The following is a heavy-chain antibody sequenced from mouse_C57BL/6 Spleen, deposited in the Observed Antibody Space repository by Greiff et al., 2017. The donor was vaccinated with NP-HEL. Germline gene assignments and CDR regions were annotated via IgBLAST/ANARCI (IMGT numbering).Heavy chain of an antibody. CDR3: ARTPLFITTVVEGYFDV. J-gene: IGHJ1*03. V-gene: IGHV3-6*01. D-gene: IGHD1-1*01. CDR2: ISYDGSN. Sequence: EVQLVESGPGLVKPSQSLSLTCSVTGYSITSGYYWNWIRQFPGNKLEWMGYISYDGSNNYNPSLKNRISITRDTSKNQFFLKLNSVTTEDTATYYCARTPLFITTVVEGYFDVWGTGTTVTVSS. CDR1: GYSITSGYY.